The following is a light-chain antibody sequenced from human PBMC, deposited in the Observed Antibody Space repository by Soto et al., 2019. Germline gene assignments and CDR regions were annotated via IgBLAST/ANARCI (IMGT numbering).Light chain of an antibody. J-gene: IGLJ3*02. CDR2: DVS. CDR3: ISYTSTSPQV. Sequence: QSALTQPASVSGSPGQSITISCTGTSSDVSRYNYVSWYQQHPGKAPKLMIYDVSNRPSGASSRFSGSKSGNTASLTISGHQDEEEAYYCLISYTSTSPQVFGGGTKLTVL. V-gene: IGLV2-14*01. CDR1: SSDVSRYNY.